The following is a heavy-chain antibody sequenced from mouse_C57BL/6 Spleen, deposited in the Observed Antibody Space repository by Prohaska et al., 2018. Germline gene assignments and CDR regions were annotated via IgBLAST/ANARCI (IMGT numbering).Heavy chain of an antibody. CDR2: VYPYNGGT. Sequence: HGKSLEWIGLVYPYNGGTSYNQKFKGKATLTVDTSSSTAYMELNSLTSEDSAVYYCAMGYDGGFAYWGQGTLVTVSA. D-gene: IGHD2-2*01. CDR3: AMGYDGGFAY. J-gene: IGHJ3*01. V-gene: IGHV1-36*01.